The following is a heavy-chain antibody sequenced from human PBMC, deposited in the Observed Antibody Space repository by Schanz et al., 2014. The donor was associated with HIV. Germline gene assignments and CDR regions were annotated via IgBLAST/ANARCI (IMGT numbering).Heavy chain of an antibody. CDR2: VNPKSGNT. Sequence: QVQLVQSGAEVKKPGASVKVSCKASGYSFTGYYMHWVRQATGQGLEWMGWVNPKSGNTGYAQKFQGRVTMTRNTSISTAYMELSSLISEDTALYYCARFYSSRSLYGMDVWGQGTTVTVSS. CDR1: GYSFTGYY. J-gene: IGHJ6*02. D-gene: IGHD3-22*01. V-gene: IGHV1-8*02. CDR3: ARFYSSRSLYGMDV.